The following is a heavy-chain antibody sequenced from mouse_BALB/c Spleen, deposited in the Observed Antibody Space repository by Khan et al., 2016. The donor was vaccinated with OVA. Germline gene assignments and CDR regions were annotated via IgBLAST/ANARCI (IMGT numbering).Heavy chain of an antibody. CDR3: ARENYYGSSCYAMDY. D-gene: IGHD1-1*01. J-gene: IGHJ4*01. V-gene: IGHV1S41*01. CDR1: GYTFTSYW. Sequence: DLVKPGASVKLSCKASGYTFTSYWINWIKQRPGQGLEWIGRIAPGSGSTDYNEMFKGKATLTVDTSSSTVYIQLSSLSSEDSAVYFCARENYYGSSCYAMDYWCQGTSVTVSS. CDR2: IAPGSGST.